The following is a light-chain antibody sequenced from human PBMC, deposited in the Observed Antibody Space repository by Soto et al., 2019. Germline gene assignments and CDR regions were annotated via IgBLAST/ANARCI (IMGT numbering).Light chain of an antibody. Sequence: DIQMTQSPSTLSASVGDRVTITCRASQNIERWLAWYQQKSGKAPKSLLYDVSSLESGVPSRYSGSGSGTEFILTINGLQPDDFETYFCQQFKRGKWTFGQGTKVDIK. CDR3: QQFKRGKWT. J-gene: IGKJ1*01. CDR2: DVS. V-gene: IGKV1-5*01. CDR1: QNIERW.